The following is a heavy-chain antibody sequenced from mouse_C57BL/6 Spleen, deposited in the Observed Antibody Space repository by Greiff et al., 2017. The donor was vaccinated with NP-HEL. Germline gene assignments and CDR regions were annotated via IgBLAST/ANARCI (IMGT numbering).Heavy chain of an antibody. CDR3: TRRVCYGSQAWFAY. V-gene: IGHV1-15*01. CDR2: IDPETGGT. J-gene: IGHJ3*01. D-gene: IGHD1-1*01. Sequence: QVQLQQSGAELVRPGASVTLSCKASGYTFTDYEMHWVKQTPVHGLEWIGAIDPETGGTAYNQKFKGKAILTADKSSSTAYMELRSLTSEDSAVYYCTRRVCYGSQAWFAYWGQGTLVTVSA. CDR1: GYTFTDYE.